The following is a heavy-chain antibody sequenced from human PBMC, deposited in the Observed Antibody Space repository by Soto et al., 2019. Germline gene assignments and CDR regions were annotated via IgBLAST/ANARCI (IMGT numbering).Heavy chain of an antibody. CDR2: IHYSGNT. V-gene: IGHV4-59*01. J-gene: IGHJ4*02. Sequence: QVQLLESGPGLVKLSETLSLTCTVSGGSISGYYWSWIRQPPGKGLEWIGWIHYSGNTLYNPSLKTRLTISVDPSRNQLSLKLSSVTAADTAIYFCARYSERHTELDYWGQGTLVTVSS. CDR3: ARYSERHTELDY. CDR1: GGSISGYY. D-gene: IGHD1-26*01.